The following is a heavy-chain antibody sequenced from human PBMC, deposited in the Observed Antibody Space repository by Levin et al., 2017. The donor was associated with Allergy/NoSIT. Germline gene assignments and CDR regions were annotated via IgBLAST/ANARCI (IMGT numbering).Heavy chain of an antibody. V-gene: IGHV1-18*01. Sequence: GASVKVSCKASGYTFTSYGISWVRQAPGQGLEWMGWISAYNGNTNYAQKLQGRVTMTTDTSTSTAYMELRSLRSDDTAVYYCARDGYCSGGSCSLDAFDIWGQGTMVTVSS. CDR1: GYTFTSYG. J-gene: IGHJ3*02. D-gene: IGHD2-15*01. CDR2: ISAYNGNT. CDR3: ARDGYCSGGSCSLDAFDI.